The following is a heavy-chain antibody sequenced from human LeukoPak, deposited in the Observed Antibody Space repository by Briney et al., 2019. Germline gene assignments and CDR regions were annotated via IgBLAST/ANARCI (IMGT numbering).Heavy chain of an antibody. D-gene: IGHD2-15*01. V-gene: IGHV3-53*01. J-gene: IGHJ4*02. CDR3: AIVNATSIAHGY. CDR1: GFTVSSKY. Sequence: GGSLRLSCAVSGFTVSSKYMSWVRQAPGKGLEWVSVIYSGGNTYYEDSVKGRSTISRDFSNNTVYLQLNSLVAEDTAVYYCAIVNATSIAHGYWGQGTLVTVSS. CDR2: IYSGGNT.